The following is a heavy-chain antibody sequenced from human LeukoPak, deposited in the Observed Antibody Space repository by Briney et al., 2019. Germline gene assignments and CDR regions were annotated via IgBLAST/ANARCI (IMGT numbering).Heavy chain of an antibody. J-gene: IGHJ5*02. D-gene: IGHD3-10*01. CDR2: IYYSGDT. Sequence: SETLSLTCTVSGGSISSSSYYWGWIRQPPGKGLEWIGSIYYSGDTNYNPSLQSRVTVSVDTSKNQFSLRLTSVSAADTAVYYCVRGPYGSGISNWFDPWGQGTQVIVSS. V-gene: IGHV4-39*07. CDR1: GGSISSSSYY. CDR3: VRGPYGSGISNWFDP.